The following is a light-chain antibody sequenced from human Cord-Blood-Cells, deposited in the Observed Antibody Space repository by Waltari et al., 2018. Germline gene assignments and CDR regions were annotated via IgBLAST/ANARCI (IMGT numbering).Light chain of an antibody. CDR2: AAS. Sequence: DIQMTQSPSSLSASVGDRVTINCRASQGFSNYLAWYQQKPGKVPKLLIYAASTLQSGVPSRFSSSGSGTDFTLTISSLQPEYVATYYCQKYNSAPLTFCGGTKVEIK. J-gene: IGKJ4*01. CDR3: QKYNSAPLT. CDR1: QGFSNY. V-gene: IGKV1-27*01.